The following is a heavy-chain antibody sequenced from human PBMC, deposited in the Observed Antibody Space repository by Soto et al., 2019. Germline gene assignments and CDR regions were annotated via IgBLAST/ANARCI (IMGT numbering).Heavy chain of an antibody. D-gene: IGHD3-3*01. CDR3: ARWSYLDY. V-gene: IGHV3-23*01. CDR1: GFRFISYA. CDR2: ISGSDGKT. J-gene: IGHJ4*02. Sequence: GGSLRLSCAASGFRFISYAMSWVRQAPGKGLEWVSTISGSDGKTFYADSVKGRFSISRDTSKNMLYLQMNNLRGDDTAVYYCARWSYLDYWGQGTRVTVSS.